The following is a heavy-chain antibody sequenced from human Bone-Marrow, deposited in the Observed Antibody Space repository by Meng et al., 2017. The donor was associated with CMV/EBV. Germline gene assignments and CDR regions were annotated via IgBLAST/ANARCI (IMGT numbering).Heavy chain of an antibody. CDR1: GFTFSSYA. J-gene: IGHJ4*02. V-gene: IGHV3-23*01. CDR3: AREALSGSYPYFDY. CDR2: ISGSGGST. Sequence: GESLKISCAASGFTFSSYAMSWVRQAPGKGLEWVSAISGSGGSTYYADSVKGRFTISRDNSKNTLYLQMNSLRAEDTAVYYCAREALSGSYPYFDYWGQGALVTVSS. D-gene: IGHD1-26*01.